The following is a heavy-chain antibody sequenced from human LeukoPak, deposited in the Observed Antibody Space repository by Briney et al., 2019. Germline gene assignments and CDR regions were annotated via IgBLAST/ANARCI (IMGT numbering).Heavy chain of an antibody. CDR1: GFSFSTTW. V-gene: IGHV3-74*03. CDR2: ITSDGTSI. Sequence: GGSLRLSCAASGFSFSTTWMHWVRQPPGQGLVWVARITSDGTSISYAESVKGRFTISRDNAKNSLYLQMNSLRAEDTAVYYCVRSRSTWFGEVLAAFDIWGQGTMVTVSS. D-gene: IGHD3-10*01. J-gene: IGHJ3*02. CDR3: VRSRSTWFGEVLAAFDI.